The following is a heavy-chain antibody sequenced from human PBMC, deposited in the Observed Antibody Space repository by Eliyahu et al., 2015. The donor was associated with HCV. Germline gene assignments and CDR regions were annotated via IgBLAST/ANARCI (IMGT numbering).Heavy chain of an antibody. J-gene: IGHJ4*02. CDR2: IKQDGSEK. CDR3: ARDIAVAGPESDY. CDR1: FSSYW. V-gene: IGHV3-7*01. D-gene: IGHD6-19*01. Sequence: FSSYWMSWVRQAPGKGLEWVANIKQDGSEKYYVDSVKGRFTISRDNAKNSLYLQMNSLRAEDTAVYYCARDIAVAGPESDYWGQGTLVTVSS.